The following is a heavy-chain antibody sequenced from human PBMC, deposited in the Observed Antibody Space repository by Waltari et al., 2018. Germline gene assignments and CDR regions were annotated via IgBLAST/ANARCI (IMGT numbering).Heavy chain of an antibody. D-gene: IGHD3-3*01. Sequence: QVQLQQWGAGLLKPSEHLSLTCAVYGGSFSGYYWSWIRQPPGKGLEWIGEINHSGSTNNNPALKRRFTISVDTSKNQCSLKLSSVTAADTAVYYCARGPHYDFWSGYYTSGAFDIWGQGTMVTVSS. CDR3: ARGPHYDFWSGYYTSGAFDI. CDR2: INHSGST. V-gene: IGHV4-34*01. J-gene: IGHJ3*02. CDR1: GGSFSGYY.